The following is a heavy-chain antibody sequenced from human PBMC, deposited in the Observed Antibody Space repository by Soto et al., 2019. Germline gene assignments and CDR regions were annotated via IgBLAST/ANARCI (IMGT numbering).Heavy chain of an antibody. J-gene: IGHJ4*02. CDR3: ARKAITMVRGVIIIDYFDY. CDR2: INPSGGST. Sequence: ASVKVSCKASGYTFTSYYMHWVRQAPGQGLEWMGIINPSGGSTSYAQKFQGRVTMTRDTSTSTVYMELSSLRSEDTAVYYCARKAITMVRGVIIIDYFDYWGQGTLVTVSS. V-gene: IGHV1-46*01. D-gene: IGHD3-10*01. CDR1: GYTFTSYY.